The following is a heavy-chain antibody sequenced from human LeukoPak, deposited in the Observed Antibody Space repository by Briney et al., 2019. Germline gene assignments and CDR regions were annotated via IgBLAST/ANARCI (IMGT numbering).Heavy chain of an antibody. J-gene: IGHJ4*02. CDR1: GTSFTSYY. CDR3: ARMTTGHDY. CDR2: VNHSGYT. V-gene: IGHV4-34*01. D-gene: IGHD4-17*01. Sequence: SETLSLTCGVSGTSFTSYYWSWIRQTPGKGLEWIGEVNHSGYTNMNPSLKSRVTISVDTSKNQFSLMMASVTAADTAVYFCARMTTGHDYWGQGILVTVSS.